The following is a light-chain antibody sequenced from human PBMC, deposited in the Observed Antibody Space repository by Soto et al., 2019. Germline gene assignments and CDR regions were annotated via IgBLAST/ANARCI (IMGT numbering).Light chain of an antibody. CDR1: QNINNY. Sequence: DIQMTQSPSSLSASVGDSFSITCRASQNINNYLNWYQQIPGKAPKLLIYAASSSQSGVPSRFSGSGSGTHFTLTISSLQPVDFATYYCQQTYSSPLTFGGGTKVDIK. V-gene: IGKV1-39*01. CDR2: AAS. CDR3: QQTYSSPLT. J-gene: IGKJ4*01.